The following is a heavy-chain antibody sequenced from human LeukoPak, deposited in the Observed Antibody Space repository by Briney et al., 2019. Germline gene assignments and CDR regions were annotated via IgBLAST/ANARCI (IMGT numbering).Heavy chain of an antibody. D-gene: IGHD2-15*01. J-gene: IGHJ3*02. V-gene: IGHV3-21*01. CDR1: GFTFSDYE. CDR2: ISSSSSYI. Sequence: GGSLRLSCVVSGFTFSDYEMNWVRQAPGKGLEWVSSISSSSSYIYYADSVKGRFTISRDNAKNSLYLQMNSLRAEDTAVYYCARLLKRYCSGGSCYFDDAFDIWGQGTMVTVSS. CDR3: ARLLKRYCSGGSCYFDDAFDI.